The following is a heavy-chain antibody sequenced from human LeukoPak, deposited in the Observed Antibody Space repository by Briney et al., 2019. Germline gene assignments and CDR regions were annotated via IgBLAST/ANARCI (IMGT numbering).Heavy chain of an antibody. J-gene: IGHJ4*02. D-gene: IGHD2-15*01. CDR2: IYYSGST. CDR1: GGSISSSSYY. CDR3: ARPSLGYCSGGSCYSGGGYYFDY. Sequence: SETLSLTCTVSGGSISSSSYYWGWIRQPPAKGLEWIGSIYYSGSTYYNPSLKSRVTISVDTSKNQFSLKLSSVTAADTAVYYCARPSLGYCSGGSCYSGGGYYFDYWGQGTLVTVS. V-gene: IGHV4-39*01.